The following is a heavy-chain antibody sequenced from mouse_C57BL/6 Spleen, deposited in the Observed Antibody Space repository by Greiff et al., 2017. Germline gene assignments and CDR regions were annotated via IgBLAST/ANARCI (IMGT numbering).Heavy chain of an antibody. CDR1: GFTFSDYG. CDR2: ISSGSSTI. V-gene: IGHV5-17*01. Sequence: EVQLQQSGGGLVKPGGSLKLSCAASGFTFSDYGMHWVRQAPEKGLEWVAYISSGSSTIYYADTVKGRFTISRDNAKNTLFLQMTSLRSEDTAMYYCARPGSPYYFDYWGQGTTLTVSS. CDR3: ARPGSPYYFDY. J-gene: IGHJ2*01.